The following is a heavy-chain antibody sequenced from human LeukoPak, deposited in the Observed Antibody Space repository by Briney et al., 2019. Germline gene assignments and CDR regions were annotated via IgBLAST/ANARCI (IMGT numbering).Heavy chain of an antibody. CDR3: AREAEPTCSGGSCAKLNWFDP. CDR1: GYTFTGYY. Sequence: ASVKVSCKASGYTFTGYYMHWVRQAPGQGLEWMGWINPNSVGTNYAQKFQGRVTMTRDTSISTAYMELSRLRSDDTAVHYCAREAEPTCSGGSCAKLNWFDPWGQGTLVTVSS. D-gene: IGHD2-15*01. CDR2: INPNSVGT. V-gene: IGHV1-2*02. J-gene: IGHJ5*02.